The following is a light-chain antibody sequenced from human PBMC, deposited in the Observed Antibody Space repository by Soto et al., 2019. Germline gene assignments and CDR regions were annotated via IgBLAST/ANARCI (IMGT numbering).Light chain of an antibody. Sequence: IVVNISVSPLSVKKRESATLSCRASQTVSSDLAWYQQKPGQAPRLLIYGASTRATGIPARFSGSGSGTEFTLTISSLQSEDFALYSCQQSTILLRTFCQ. J-gene: IGKJ1*01. CDR3: QQSTILLRT. CDR1: QTVSSD. CDR2: GAS. V-gene: IGKV3-15*01.